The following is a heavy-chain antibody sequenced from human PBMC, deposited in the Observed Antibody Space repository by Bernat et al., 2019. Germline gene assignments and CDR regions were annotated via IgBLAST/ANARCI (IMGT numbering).Heavy chain of an antibody. D-gene: IGHD6-13*01. Sequence: EVQLVESVGGLVQPGGSLRLSCEVSGFTFSGYWMTWVRQAPGKCLEWVANIKQDGSDKYYVDSVKGRFTISRDNAKNSLYLQMDSLSAEATAVYSCAKCIAPPGRLSSYCGMDVWGQGTTVTVSS. CDR3: AKCIAPPGRLSSYCGMDV. V-gene: IGHV3-7*02. J-gene: IGHJ6*02. CDR2: IKQDGSDK. CDR1: GFTFSGYW.